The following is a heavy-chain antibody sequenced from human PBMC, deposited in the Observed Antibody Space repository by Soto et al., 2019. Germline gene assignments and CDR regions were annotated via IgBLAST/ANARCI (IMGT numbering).Heavy chain of an antibody. J-gene: IGHJ6*03. D-gene: IGHD2-2*01. CDR1: GFTFSNHW. CDR3: PRDSAYCRSTSCYLSYYYYMDV. CDR2: IKQDGSEK. V-gene: IGHV3-7*01. Sequence: EVQVVESGGGLVQPGGSLRLSCAASGFTFSNHWMTWVRQAPGKGLEWVASIKQDGSEKYYVDSVKGRFTLSRDNAKNSLYLQMNSLRAEDTAVYYCPRDSAYCRSTSCYLSYYYYMDVWGKGTTVTVSS.